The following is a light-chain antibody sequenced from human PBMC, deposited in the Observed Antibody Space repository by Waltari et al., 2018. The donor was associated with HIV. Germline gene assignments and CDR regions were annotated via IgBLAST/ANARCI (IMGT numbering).Light chain of an antibody. CDR2: DVN. Sequence: QSALTQPRSVSGSPGQSVTIPCPGTSSDVGASNYFSWYQQHPGKAPKLIIYDVNKRPPGVPDRFSGSKSGNTASLTISGLQAYDEADYYCSSYIGAYTWVFGGGAKLTVL. V-gene: IGLV2-11*01. CDR3: SSYIGAYTWV. CDR1: SSDVGASNY. J-gene: IGLJ3*02.